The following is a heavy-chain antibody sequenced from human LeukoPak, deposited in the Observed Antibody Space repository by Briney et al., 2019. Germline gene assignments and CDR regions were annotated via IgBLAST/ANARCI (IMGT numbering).Heavy chain of an antibody. J-gene: IGHJ4*02. CDR1: GSTFSSYS. CDR3: ARHVLRFLEWSMWYFDY. Sequence: GSLILSCAASGSTFSSYSMNWVRQAPGKGLEWVSSISSTSRFIYDGDSVKGRFTISRDNAKNSVYMQMNSLRAEDTAVYYCARHVLRFLEWSMWYFDYWGQGTLVTVSS. D-gene: IGHD3-3*01. CDR2: ISSTSRFI. V-gene: IGHV3-21*01.